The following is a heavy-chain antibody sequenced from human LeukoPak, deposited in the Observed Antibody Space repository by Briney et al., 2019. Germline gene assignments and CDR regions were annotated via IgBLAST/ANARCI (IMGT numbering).Heavy chain of an antibody. CDR3: ASVGSYWYFDL. D-gene: IGHD1-14*01. J-gene: IGHJ2*01. V-gene: IGHV4-59*08. CDR2: IYYSGST. Sequence: PSETLSLTCTVSGGSISSYYWSWIRQPPVKGLEWIGYIYYSGSTNYNPSLKSRVTISVDTSKNQFSLKLSSVTAADTAVYYCASVGSYWYFDLWGRGTLVTVSS. CDR1: GGSISSYY.